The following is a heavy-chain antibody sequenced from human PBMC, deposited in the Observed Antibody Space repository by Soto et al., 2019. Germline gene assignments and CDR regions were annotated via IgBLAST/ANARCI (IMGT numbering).Heavy chain of an antibody. CDR2: ISGSSGIM. CDR3: ATWSPVPIPNDAFDI. J-gene: IGHJ3*02. V-gene: IGHV3-48*01. CDR1: GFTFSRHG. D-gene: IGHD3-3*01. Sequence: PGGSLRLSCAASGFTFSRHGMNWVRQAPGKGLGWISHISGSSGIMHYAEYVRGRLTISRDNAKNSLYLQMNNLRADDTAVFYCATWSPVPIPNDAFDIWGQGTMVTVSS.